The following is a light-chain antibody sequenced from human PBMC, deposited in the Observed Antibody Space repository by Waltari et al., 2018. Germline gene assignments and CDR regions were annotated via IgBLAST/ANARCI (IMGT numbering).Light chain of an antibody. CDR3: NSYTNRVTVV. J-gene: IGLJ2*01. Sequence: QSALTQPASVSASPGQSITISCTGTSNDVGAFTYVSWYQQHPGKAPKLIIYEVSNRPSGVSNRFSGSKSGNTASLTISGLQAEDEADYYCNSYTNRVTVVFGGGTKLTVL. CDR1: SNDVGAFTY. V-gene: IGLV2-14*01. CDR2: EVS.